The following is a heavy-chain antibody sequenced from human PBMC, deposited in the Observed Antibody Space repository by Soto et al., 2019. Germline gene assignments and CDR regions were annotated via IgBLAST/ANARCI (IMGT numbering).Heavy chain of an antibody. Sequence: SETLSLTCTVSGGSISSYYWSWIRQSAGKGLEWIGRIYTSGSTNYNPSLKSRVTMSVDTSKNQFSLKLSSVTAADTAVYYCARDSAVAAKVGYYYGMDVWGQGTTVTVSS. J-gene: IGHJ6*02. CDR1: GGSISSYY. CDR3: ARDSAVAAKVGYYYGMDV. CDR2: IYTSGST. V-gene: IGHV4-4*07. D-gene: IGHD6-19*01.